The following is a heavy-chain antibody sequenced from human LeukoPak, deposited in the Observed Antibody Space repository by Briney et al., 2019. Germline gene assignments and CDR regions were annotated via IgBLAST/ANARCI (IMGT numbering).Heavy chain of an antibody. V-gene: IGHV4-39*07. D-gene: IGHD1-7*01. CDR1: GGFISSSSYY. CDR2: FSSGGSA. Sequence: SETLSLTCIVPGGFISSSSYYWTWIRQSPGKGLEWIGTFSSGGSAYYNPSLTSRVSISKDTSDNQFSLRLYSVTAADKAVYYCARKQTGTMYDVWGQGTQVTVSS. J-gene: IGHJ4*02. CDR3: ARKQTGTMYDV.